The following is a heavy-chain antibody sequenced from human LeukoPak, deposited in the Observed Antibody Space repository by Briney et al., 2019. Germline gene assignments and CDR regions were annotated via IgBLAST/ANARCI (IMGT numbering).Heavy chain of an antibody. D-gene: IGHD4-17*01. V-gene: IGHV3-23*01. CDR1: GFTFSSYA. J-gene: IGHJ4*02. Sequence: PGGSLRLSCAASGFTFSSYAMSWVRQAPGRGLEWVSAISGSGGSTYYADSVKGRFTISRDNSKNTLYLQMNSLRAEDTAVYYCAKDLVDYGDYQHWGQGTLVTVSS. CDR3: AKDLVDYGDYQH. CDR2: ISGSGGST.